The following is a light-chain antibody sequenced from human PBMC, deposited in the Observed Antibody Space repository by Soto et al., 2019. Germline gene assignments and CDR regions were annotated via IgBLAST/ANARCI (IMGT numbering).Light chain of an antibody. V-gene: IGKV3-20*01. CDR2: GAS. CDR1: QSLSKSY. CDR3: QQYGISPRT. J-gene: IGKJ1*01. Sequence: EIVLTQSPGTLSLSPGERATLSCRASQSLSKSYLAWYQQTPGQAPRLLIYGASSRATGIPDRFSGSGSGTDFTLTISRLEPEDFAVYYCQQYGISPRTFGQGTKVEIK.